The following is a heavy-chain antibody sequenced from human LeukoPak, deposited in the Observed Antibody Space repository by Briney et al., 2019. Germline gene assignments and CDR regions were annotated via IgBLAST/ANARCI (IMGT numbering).Heavy chain of an antibody. J-gene: IGHJ5*02. Sequence: SQTLSLTCAISGDSVSSNSVAWNWIRQSPSRGLEWLGRTYYRSTRYNDYAVSVRGRITVNPDTSKNQFSLHLNSVTPEDTAVYYCARRLTQYDCFDPWGQGILVTVSS. D-gene: IGHD2-2*01. V-gene: IGHV6-1*01. CDR1: GDSVSSNSVA. CDR3: ARRLTQYDCFDP. CDR2: TYYRSTRYN.